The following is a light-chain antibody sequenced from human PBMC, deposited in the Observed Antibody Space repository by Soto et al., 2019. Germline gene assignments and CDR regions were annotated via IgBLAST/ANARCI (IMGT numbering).Light chain of an antibody. V-gene: IGKV4-1*01. J-gene: IGKJ2*01. CDR2: WAS. CDR3: QHYYTTPYT. Sequence: DIVMTQSPDSLAVSLGERATINCKSSQSVLYSSNNKNYLAWYQQKPGQPPKLLIYWASTRESGVPDRVSGSGSGTDFTLTISSLQAEDVAIYFCQHYYTTPYTFGQGTKLDIK. CDR1: QSVLYSSNNKNY.